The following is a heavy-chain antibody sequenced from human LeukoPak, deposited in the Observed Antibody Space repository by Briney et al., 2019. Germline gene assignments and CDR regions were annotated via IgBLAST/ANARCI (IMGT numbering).Heavy chain of an antibody. D-gene: IGHD3-22*01. CDR1: GGSILDSTYY. Sequence: SETLSLTCTVSGGSILDSTYYWAWIRQPPGKGLEWIATIFYTGNTHYNPSLKSRVTMSVDTVKNQFSLNLNSVTAADTAVYYCARQSSGYYYGWFDPWGQGTLVTVSS. CDR2: IFYTGNT. J-gene: IGHJ5*02. V-gene: IGHV4-39*01. CDR3: ARQSSGYYYGWFDP.